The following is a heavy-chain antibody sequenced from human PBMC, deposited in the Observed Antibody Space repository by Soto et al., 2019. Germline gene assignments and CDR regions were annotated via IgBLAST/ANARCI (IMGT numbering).Heavy chain of an antibody. D-gene: IGHD3-10*01. CDR1: GFTFSSYG. Sequence: QVQLVESGGGVVQPGRSLRLSCAASGFTFSSYGMHWVRQAPGKGLEWVAVIWYDGSNKYYADSVKGRFTISRDNSKNTLYLQMNSLRAEDTAVYYCARDMGYYYGLLGMDVWGQGTTVTVSS. CDR3: ARDMGYYYGLLGMDV. J-gene: IGHJ6*02. V-gene: IGHV3-33*01. CDR2: IWYDGSNK.